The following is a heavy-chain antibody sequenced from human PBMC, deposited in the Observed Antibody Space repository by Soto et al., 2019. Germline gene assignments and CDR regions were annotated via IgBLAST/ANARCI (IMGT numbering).Heavy chain of an antibody. CDR1: EVTFSDYY. Sequence: PGGFMRLSCAAAEVTFSDYYMSWIRQAPGKGLEWVSYISSSGSTIYYADSVKGRFTISRDNAKNSLYLQMNSLRAEDTAVYYWARVAAAADGPNNWFDPWGQGTLVTVSS. V-gene: IGHV3-11*01. CDR2: ISSSGSTI. J-gene: IGHJ5*02. CDR3: ARVAAAADGPNNWFDP. D-gene: IGHD6-13*01.